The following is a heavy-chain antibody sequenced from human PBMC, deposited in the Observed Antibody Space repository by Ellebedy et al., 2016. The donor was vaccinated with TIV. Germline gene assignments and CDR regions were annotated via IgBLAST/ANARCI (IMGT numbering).Heavy chain of an antibody. CDR1: GFTVSGNY. V-gene: IGHV3-53*01. D-gene: IGHD3-10*01. CDR2: LYSDDTT. J-gene: IGHJ4*02. CDR3: TTGRFGEALFNKDY. Sequence: GGSLRLSCAASGFTVSGNYMSWVRQAPGKGLEWISVLYSDDTTYYADSVKGRFTFSRDMYRNTVSLQMNSLKTEDTAVYYCTTGRFGEALFNKDYWGQGTLVTVSS.